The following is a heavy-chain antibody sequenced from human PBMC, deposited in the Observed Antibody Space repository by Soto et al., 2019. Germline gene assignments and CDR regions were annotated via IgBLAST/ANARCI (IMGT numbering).Heavy chain of an antibody. CDR2: ISAYNVNT. Sequence: QVQLVQSGAEVKKPGASVKVSCKASGYTFTSYGISWVRQAPGQWLEWMGWISAYNVNTNYAQKLQGRVTMTTDTSTSTAYMELRSLRSDDTAVYYCARWRLDSSGWYLGYYYYGMDVWGQGTTVTVSS. CDR3: ARWRLDSSGWYLGYYYYGMDV. J-gene: IGHJ6*02. D-gene: IGHD6-19*01. V-gene: IGHV1-18*04. CDR1: GYTFTSYG.